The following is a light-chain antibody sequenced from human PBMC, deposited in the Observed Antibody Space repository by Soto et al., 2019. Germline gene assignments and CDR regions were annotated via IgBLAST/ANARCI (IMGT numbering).Light chain of an antibody. V-gene: IGLV2-14*01. Sequence: QSALTQPASVSGSPGQSITISCTGTSRDVGGYNYVSWYQQHPGKAPKLIIYEVSNRPTGVSNRFSGSKSGHTASLTISGLQSDDEADYFCTSYTSSSTLDVFGTGTKVTVL. CDR2: EVS. J-gene: IGLJ1*01. CDR1: SRDVGGYNY. CDR3: TSYTSSSTLDV.